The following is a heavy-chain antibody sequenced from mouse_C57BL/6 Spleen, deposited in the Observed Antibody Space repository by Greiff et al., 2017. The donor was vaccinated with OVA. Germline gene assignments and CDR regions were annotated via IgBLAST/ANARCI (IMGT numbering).Heavy chain of an antibody. CDR2: INPNNGGT. D-gene: IGHD2-1*01. CDR3: ARSRPPYGNYERGFAY. Sequence: VQLQQSGPELVKPGASVKISCKASGYTFTDYYMNWVKQSHGKSLEWIGDINPNNGGTSYNQKFKGKATLTVDKSSSTAYMELRSLTSEDSAVYYCARSRPPYGNYERGFAYWGQGTLVTVSA. CDR1: GYTFTDYY. V-gene: IGHV1-26*01. J-gene: IGHJ3*01.